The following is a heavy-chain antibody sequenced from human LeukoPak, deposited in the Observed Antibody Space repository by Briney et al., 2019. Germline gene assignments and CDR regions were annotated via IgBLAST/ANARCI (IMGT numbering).Heavy chain of an antibody. CDR3: ARRRSEEFDFDC. V-gene: IGHV1-18*01. CDR1: GYIFSTYG. J-gene: IGHJ4*02. D-gene: IGHD6-19*01. CDR2: ISGYKGNT. Sequence: ASVKVSCKASGYIFSTYGISWVRQAPGQGLEWMGCISGYKGNTNYAQKLQGRVTMTTDTSTSTAYMELRSLRSDDTAVYYCARRRSEEFDFDCWGQGTLVTVSS.